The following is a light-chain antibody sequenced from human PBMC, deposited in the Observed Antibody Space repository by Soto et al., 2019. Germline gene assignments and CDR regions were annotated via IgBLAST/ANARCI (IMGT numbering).Light chain of an antibody. Sequence: DIQMTQSPSSLSASVGDRVTITCRASQSISSYLNWYQQKPGKAPKLLIYAASSLQSGVPSRFSGSGSGTDFTLTISGLQRDDLATYYCQQYETYYTFGQGTKLEIK. CDR1: QSISSY. CDR3: QQYETYYT. J-gene: IGKJ2*01. CDR2: AAS. V-gene: IGKV1-39*01.